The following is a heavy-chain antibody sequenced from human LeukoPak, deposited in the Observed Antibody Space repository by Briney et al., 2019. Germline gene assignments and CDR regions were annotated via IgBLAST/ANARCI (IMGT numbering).Heavy chain of an antibody. Sequence: PGGSLRLSSAASGFIFSSHGMNWVRQAPGKGLEWVSYISSSSSTIYYADSVKGRFTISRDNAKNSLYLQMNSLRAEDTAVYYCARDPIQHYYMDVWGKGTTVTVSS. CDR1: GFIFSSHG. V-gene: IGHV3-48*01. J-gene: IGHJ6*03. D-gene: IGHD5-18*01. CDR2: ISSSSSTI. CDR3: ARDPIQHYYMDV.